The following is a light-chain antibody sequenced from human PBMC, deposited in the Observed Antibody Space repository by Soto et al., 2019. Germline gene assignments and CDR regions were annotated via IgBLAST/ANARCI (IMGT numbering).Light chain of an antibody. V-gene: IGKV3-11*01. CDR3: QHRSHWLIT. J-gene: IGKJ5*01. Sequence: SPASLSLSTGERATLSCRASQSVTNYLAWYQQKAGQAPRLLIYETIHRATGIPARFSGSGSGTDFTLTISSLEPEDFAVYYCQHRSHWLITFGQGTRLEIK. CDR1: QSVTNY. CDR2: ETI.